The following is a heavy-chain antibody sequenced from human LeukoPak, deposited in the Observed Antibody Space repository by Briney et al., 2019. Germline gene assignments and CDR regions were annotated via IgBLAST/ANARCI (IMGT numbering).Heavy chain of an antibody. CDR2: ISSSSSYI. J-gene: IGHJ6*02. CDR3: ARDMVRYGMDV. Sequence: PGGSLRLSCAASGFTFSSYSMNWVRQASGKGLEWVSSISSSSSYIYYAGSVKGRFTISRDNAKNSLYLQMNSLRAEDTAVYYCARDMVRYGMDVWGQGTTVTVSS. V-gene: IGHV3-21*01. CDR1: GFTFSSYS. D-gene: IGHD4/OR15-4a*01.